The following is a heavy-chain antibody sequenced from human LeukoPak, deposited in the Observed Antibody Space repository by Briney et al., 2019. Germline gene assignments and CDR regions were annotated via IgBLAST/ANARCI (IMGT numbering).Heavy chain of an antibody. CDR2: ISYDGSKK. Sequence: GRSLRLSCADSGFTFRSYAMHWVRQAPGKGLEWVAVISYDGSKKYYADSVKGRFTISRDNSKNTLYLQMSSLRVEDTAVYYCARGNYDIVTGSSFDYWGQGTLVTVSS. CDR1: GFTFRSYA. J-gene: IGHJ4*02. V-gene: IGHV3-30*04. D-gene: IGHD3-9*01. CDR3: ARGNYDIVTGSSFDY.